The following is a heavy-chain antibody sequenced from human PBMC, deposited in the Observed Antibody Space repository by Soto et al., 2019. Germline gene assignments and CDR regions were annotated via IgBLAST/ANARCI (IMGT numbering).Heavy chain of an antibody. CDR2: ISTYNDNT. D-gene: IGHD3-10*01. V-gene: IGHV1-18*01. CDR3: ARDLDGSGGYYTVH. Sequence: ASVKVSCKASGYIFITYGISWVRQAPGQGLEWMGRISTYNDNTNYAQNKKSRVTITTVTSTSTAYMEKRSLRSDETADNYCARDLDGSGGYYTVHWGPGTQVTVS. CDR1: GYIFITYG. J-gene: IGHJ4*02.